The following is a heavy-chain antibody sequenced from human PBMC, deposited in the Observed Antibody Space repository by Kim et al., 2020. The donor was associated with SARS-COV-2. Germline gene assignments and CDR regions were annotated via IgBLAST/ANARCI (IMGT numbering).Heavy chain of an antibody. J-gene: IGHJ4*02. V-gene: IGHV3-33*01. Sequence: GGSPRLSCEVSGITFSGYGMHWVRQAPGKGLEWVAGIRYDGGNKYYGDSVKGRFTISRDNSKNTLFLEMNSLRAEDSGLYYCARGDSGYDYWGQGTLVT. CDR1: GITFSGYG. CDR2: IRYDGGNK. CDR3: ARGDSGYDY. D-gene: IGHD3-16*01.